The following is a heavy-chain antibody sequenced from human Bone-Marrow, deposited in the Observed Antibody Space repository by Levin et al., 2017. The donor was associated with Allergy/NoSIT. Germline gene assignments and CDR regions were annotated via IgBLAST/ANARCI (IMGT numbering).Heavy chain of an antibody. V-gene: IGHV3-20*04. CDR2: INWNGGST. CDR3: ARDLPPTVATSKWFDP. J-gene: IGHJ5*02. CDR1: GFTFDDYA. D-gene: IGHD4-17*01. Sequence: SCVASGFTFDDYAMSWVRQAPGKGLEWVSGINWNGGSTGYADSVKGRFTISRDNAKNSLYLQMNSLRAEDTALYYCARDLPPTVATSKWFDPWGQGTLVTVSS.